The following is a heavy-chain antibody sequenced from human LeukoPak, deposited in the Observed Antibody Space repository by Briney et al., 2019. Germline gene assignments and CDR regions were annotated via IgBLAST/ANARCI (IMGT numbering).Heavy chain of an antibody. J-gene: IGHJ5*02. V-gene: IGHV1-8*01. CDR2: MNPNSGNT. CDR1: GYTFTSYD. Sequence: ASVTVSCTASGYTFTSYDINWVRQATGQGLEWMGWMNPNSGNTGYAQKFQGRVTMTRNTSISTAYMELSSLRSEDTAVYYCARVLYSSSWYGDYNWFDPWGQGTLVTVSS. D-gene: IGHD6-13*01. CDR3: ARVLYSSSWYGDYNWFDP.